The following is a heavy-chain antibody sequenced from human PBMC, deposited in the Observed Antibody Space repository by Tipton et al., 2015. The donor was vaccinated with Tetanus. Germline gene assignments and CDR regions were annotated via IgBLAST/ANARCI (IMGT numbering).Heavy chain of an antibody. D-gene: IGHD6-13*01. CDR1: GGSFSGYY. Sequence: TLSLTCAVYGGSFSGYYWSWIRQPPGKGLEWIGEINHSGSTNYNPSLKSRVTISVDTSKNQFSLKLSSVTAADTAVYYCARGEADSSSWYRVPYYFDYWGQGTLVTVSS. V-gene: IGHV4-34*01. CDR2: INHSGST. CDR3: ARGEADSSSWYRVPYYFDY. J-gene: IGHJ4*02.